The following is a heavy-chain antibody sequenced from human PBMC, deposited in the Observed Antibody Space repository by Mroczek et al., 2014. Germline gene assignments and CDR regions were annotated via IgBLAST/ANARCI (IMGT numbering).Heavy chain of an antibody. CDR2: ISGSGGST. Sequence: VQLQGGPGEAWVQPGGSLRLSCAASGFTFSSHAMSWVRQAPGKGLEWVSAISGSGGSTSYADSVKGRFTISRDNSKNTLFLQMNSLRAEDTAVYYCAKELGILVADPYYGMDVWGQGITVTVSS. J-gene: IGHJ6*02. CDR3: AKELGILVADPYYGMDV. V-gene: IGHV3-23*01. D-gene: IGHD6-19*01. CDR1: GFTFSSHA.